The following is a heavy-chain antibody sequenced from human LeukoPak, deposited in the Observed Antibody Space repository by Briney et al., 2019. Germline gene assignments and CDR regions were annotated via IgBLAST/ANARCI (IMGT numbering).Heavy chain of an antibody. Sequence: SGTLSLTCGVSGGSISSTNWWSWVRQPPGQGLEWIGEISLSGVTNYNPSLKSRVTMSLDRSKNHLSLTLTSVTAADTAVYYCALGVRNAFDIWGQGTMVTVSS. CDR1: GGSISSTNW. V-gene: IGHV4-4*02. D-gene: IGHD1-14*01. CDR2: ISLSGVT. CDR3: ALGVRNAFDI. J-gene: IGHJ3*02.